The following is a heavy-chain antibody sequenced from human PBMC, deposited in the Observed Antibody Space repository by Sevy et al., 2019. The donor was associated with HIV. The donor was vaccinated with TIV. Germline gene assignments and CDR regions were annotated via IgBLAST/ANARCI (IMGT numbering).Heavy chain of an antibody. V-gene: IGHV3-23*01. J-gene: IGHJ4*02. CDR2: ISGSGGST. CDR1: GFTFSSYA. CDR3: AKDPYYYVWGSYRPPDY. D-gene: IGHD3-16*02. Sequence: GGSLRLSCAASGFTFSSYAMSWVRQAPGKGLEWVSAISGSGGSTYYADSVKGRFTISRDNSKNTLYLQMNSVRAEDTAVYYCAKDPYYYVWGSYRPPDYWGQGTLVTVSS.